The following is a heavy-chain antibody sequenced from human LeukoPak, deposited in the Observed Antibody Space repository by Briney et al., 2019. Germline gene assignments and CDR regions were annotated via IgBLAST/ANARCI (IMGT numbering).Heavy chain of an antibody. CDR1: GFTFKSIG. D-gene: IGHD5-18*01. J-gene: IGHJ4*02. CDR3: ARKVAVAMDLDY. Sequence: GGSLSLSCAASGFTFKSIGLTWVPRVQGKGWEWVSSITGAGSSTKYADSVNGRFTISRDNSKNTVSLQMTGLRAEDTAVYYCARKVAVAMDLDYWGQGTLVTVSS. V-gene: IGHV3-23*01. CDR2: ITGAGSST.